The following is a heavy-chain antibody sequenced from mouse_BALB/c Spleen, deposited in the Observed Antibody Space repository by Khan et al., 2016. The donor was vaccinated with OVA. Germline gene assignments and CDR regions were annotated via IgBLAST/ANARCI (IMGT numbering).Heavy chain of an antibody. CDR1: GYSFTGYF. V-gene: IGHV1-20*02. J-gene: IGHJ2*01. CDR2: INPHIGET. D-gene: IGHD1-1*01. CDR3: ARIYGSDFDY. Sequence: VQLQQSGPELVKPGASVKISCKASGYSFTGYFMHWVMQSHGKSLEWIGRINPHIGETLYNPKFKGKATLTVDESSSTAHMELRSLASEGSAVYYCARIYGSDFDYWGQGTTRTVSS.